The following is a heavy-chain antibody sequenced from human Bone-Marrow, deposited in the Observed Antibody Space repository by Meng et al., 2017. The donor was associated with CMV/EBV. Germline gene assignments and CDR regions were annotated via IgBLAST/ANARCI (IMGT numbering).Heavy chain of an antibody. CDR3: ARGWAGFYS. V-gene: IGHV3-7*01. CDR1: GFTFSNYW. J-gene: IGHJ1*01. CDR2: IKEDGSEK. D-gene: IGHD2-2*02. Sequence: GESLKISCAASGFTFSNYWMKWVRQAPGKGLEWVANIKEDGSEKYYVDSVKGRFTISRDNAKNSLFLQMNSLRAEDTAVYYCARGWAGFYSWGQGTLVTVSS.